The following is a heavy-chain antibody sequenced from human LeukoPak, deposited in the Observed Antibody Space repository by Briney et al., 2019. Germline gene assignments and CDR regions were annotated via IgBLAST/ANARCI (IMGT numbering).Heavy chain of an antibody. CDR2: IRQDGSDK. CDR1: GFTFNSYW. J-gene: IGHJ4*02. D-gene: IGHD2-15*01. V-gene: IGHV3-7*01. Sequence: GGSLRLSCAASGFTFNSYWMSWVRQAPEKGLEWLANIRQDGSDKQYVNSVKGRFTISRDNAKNSLYLQMNSLSAEDTAVYYCARHSRGSPIDDWGQGTLVTVSS. CDR3: ARHSRGSPIDD.